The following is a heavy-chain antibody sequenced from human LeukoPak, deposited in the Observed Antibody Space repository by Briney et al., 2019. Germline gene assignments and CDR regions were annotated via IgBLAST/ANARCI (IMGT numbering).Heavy chain of an antibody. CDR1: GFTFSSYA. Sequence: GGSLRLSCAASGFTFSSYAMSWVRQAPGKGLEWVSAISGSGSTIHYADSVKGRFTVSRDNAKNSLYLQMNSLRVEDTAVYYCARDSGGWYSRFYDWGQGTLVTVSS. CDR3: ARDSGGWYSRFYD. V-gene: IGHV3-23*01. D-gene: IGHD6-19*01. CDR2: ISGSGSTI. J-gene: IGHJ4*02.